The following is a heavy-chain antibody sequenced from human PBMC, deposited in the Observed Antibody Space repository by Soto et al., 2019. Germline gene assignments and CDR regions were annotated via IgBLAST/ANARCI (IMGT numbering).Heavy chain of an antibody. J-gene: IGHJ4*02. CDR1: GFAISRGYY. D-gene: IGHD1-1*01. CDR3: AREKVGTTFFDN. V-gene: IGHV4-38-2*02. CDR2: IYPSVSS. Sequence: SETLSLTCNVSGFAISRGYYWSWVRQPPGKGLEWIGSIYPSVSSYHNPSLESRLTLSIDTSKNQFTLKLASVTAADTALYYCAREKVGTTFFDNWGQGTQVTAS.